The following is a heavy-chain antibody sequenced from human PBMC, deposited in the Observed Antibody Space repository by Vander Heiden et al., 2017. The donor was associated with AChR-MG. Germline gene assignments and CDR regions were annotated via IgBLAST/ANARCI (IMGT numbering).Heavy chain of an antibody. J-gene: IGHJ6*02. CDR3: AKDPPSLYYYYYYGMDV. CDR1: GSTFSSYA. Sequence: EVQLLESGGGLVQPGGSLRLSCAASGSTFSSYAMSWVRQAPGKGLEWVSAISGSGGSTYYADSVKGRFTISRDNSKNTLYLQMNSLRAEDTAVYYCAKDPPSLYYYYYYGMDVWGQGTTVTVSS. CDR2: ISGSGGST. V-gene: IGHV3-23*01.